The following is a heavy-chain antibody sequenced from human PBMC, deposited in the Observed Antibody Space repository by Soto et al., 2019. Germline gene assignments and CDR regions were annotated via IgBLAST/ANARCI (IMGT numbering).Heavy chain of an antibody. CDR3: AGGYDSGGYYHY. CDR1: GGTFSRYS. V-gene: IGHV1-69*02. D-gene: IGHD3-22*01. CDR2: IIPFLGVA. Sequence: SVKVSCKASGGTFSRYSITWVRQAPGQGLEWMGKIIPFLGVANSAQKFQGRVTITADTPASTAYMELSSLRSEDTAVYYCAGGYDSGGYYHYWGQGTLVTVSS. J-gene: IGHJ4*02.